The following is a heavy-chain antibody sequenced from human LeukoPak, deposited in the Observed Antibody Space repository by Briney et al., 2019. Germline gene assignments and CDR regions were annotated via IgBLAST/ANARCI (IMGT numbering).Heavy chain of an antibody. D-gene: IGHD1-20*01. CDR1: GFTFNNYE. CDR3: ASLTGTTWVIDY. Sequence: GGSLRLSCAASGFTFNNYEMNWVRQAPGKGLEWVSYISSSGSTIYYADSVKGRFTISRDNAKNSLYLQMNSLRAEDTAVYYCASLTGTTWVIDYWGRGTLVTVSS. V-gene: IGHV3-48*03. CDR2: ISSSGSTI. J-gene: IGHJ4*02.